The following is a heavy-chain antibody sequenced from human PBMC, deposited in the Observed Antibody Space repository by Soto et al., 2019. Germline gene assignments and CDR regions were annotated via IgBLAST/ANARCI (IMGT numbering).Heavy chain of an antibody. CDR3: ASQAMVRGGNDY. D-gene: IGHD3-10*01. CDR1: GGSFSGYY. V-gene: IGHV4-34*01. J-gene: IGHJ4*02. CDR2: INHSGST. Sequence: SETLSLTCAVYGGSFSGYYWSWIRQPPGKGLEWIGEINHSGSTNYNPSLKSRVTISVDTSKNQFSLKLSSVTAADTAVYYCASQAMVRGGNDYWGQGTLVTVSS.